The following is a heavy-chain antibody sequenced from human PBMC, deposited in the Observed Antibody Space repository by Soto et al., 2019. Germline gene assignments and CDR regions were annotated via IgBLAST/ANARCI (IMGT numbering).Heavy chain of an antibody. V-gene: IGHV3-15*01. CDR2: IKSKTDGGTT. Sequence: GSLRLSCAASGFTFSNAWMSWVRQAPGKGLEWVGRIKSKTDGGTTDYAAPVKGRFTISRDDSKNTLYLQMNSLKTEDTAVYYCTTDEYDFWSGYTKSYYYYMDVWGKGTTVTVSS. D-gene: IGHD3-3*01. J-gene: IGHJ6*03. CDR3: TTDEYDFWSGYTKSYYYYMDV. CDR1: GFTFSNAW.